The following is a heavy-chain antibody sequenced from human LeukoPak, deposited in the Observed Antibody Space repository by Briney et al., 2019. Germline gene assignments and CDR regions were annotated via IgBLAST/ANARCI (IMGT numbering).Heavy chain of an antibody. J-gene: IGHJ5*02. V-gene: IGHV3-48*03. CDR2: ITSSGSSI. CDR3: ARLTGATTGGFDP. Sequence: GGSLRLSCAASGFRFNSYEMNWVRQAPGKGLEWLSYITSSGSSIYYADSVKGRFTISRDNAKSSLYLQMNSLRAEDTAVYYCARLTGATTGGFDPWGQGTLVTVPS. CDR1: GFRFNSYE. D-gene: IGHD1-1*01.